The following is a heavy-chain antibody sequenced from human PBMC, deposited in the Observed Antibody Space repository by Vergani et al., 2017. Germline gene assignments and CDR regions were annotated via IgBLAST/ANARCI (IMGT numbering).Heavy chain of an antibody. CDR1: GFSFSSSD. Sequence: EVQLLESGGGLVQPGGSLRLSCAASGFSFSSSDMHWVRQAPGKGLQYVSAINSNGGFTYYTNSVKGRFTISRDNSKNTLYLQMGGLRPEDMAVYYCARAGNGYYLSWGQGTLVTVSS. CDR3: ARAGNGYYLS. J-gene: IGHJ5*02. V-gene: IGHV3-64*01. CDR2: INSNGGFT. D-gene: IGHD1-26*01.